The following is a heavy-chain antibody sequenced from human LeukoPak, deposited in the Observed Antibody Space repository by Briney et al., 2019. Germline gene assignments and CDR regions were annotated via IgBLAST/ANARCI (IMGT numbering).Heavy chain of an antibody. CDR2: INHSGST. CDR1: GGSFSGYY. D-gene: IGHD6-6*01. Sequence: PSETLSLTCAVYGGSFSGYYWSWIRQPPGKGLEWIGEINHSGSTNYNPSLKSRVTISADTSKNQFSLKLSSVTAADTAVYYCARAHPSSSPDYWGQGTLVTVSS. J-gene: IGHJ4*02. CDR3: ARAHPSSSPDY. V-gene: IGHV4-34*01.